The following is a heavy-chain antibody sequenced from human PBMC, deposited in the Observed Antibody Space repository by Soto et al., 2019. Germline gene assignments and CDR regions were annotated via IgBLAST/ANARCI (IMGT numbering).Heavy chain of an antibody. Sequence: EVQLVESGGGLIQPGGSLRLSCAASGFTVSSNYMSWVRQAPGKGLEWVSVIYSGGSTYYADSVKGRFTISRDNSKNTLYLQMNSLRAEDTAVYYCARRAYYYGSGSRSREGMDVWGQGTTVTVSS. CDR1: GFTVSSNY. D-gene: IGHD3-10*01. CDR3: ARRAYYYGSGSRSREGMDV. V-gene: IGHV3-53*01. CDR2: IYSGGST. J-gene: IGHJ6*02.